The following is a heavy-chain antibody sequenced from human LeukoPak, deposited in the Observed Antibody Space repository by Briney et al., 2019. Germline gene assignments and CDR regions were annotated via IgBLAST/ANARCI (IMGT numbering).Heavy chain of an antibody. D-gene: IGHD2-15*01. Sequence: ASVKVSCKASQYSFSDYAIHWVRQAPGQGLEWMGKINPSGGSTSYAQNFQGRVTMTRDTSTTTVYMELSSLRSEDTAVYYCARTIVDGGTNYWGQRTLVTVSS. CDR1: QYSFSDYA. CDR2: INPSGGST. J-gene: IGHJ4*02. V-gene: IGHV1-46*01. CDR3: ARTIVDGGTNY.